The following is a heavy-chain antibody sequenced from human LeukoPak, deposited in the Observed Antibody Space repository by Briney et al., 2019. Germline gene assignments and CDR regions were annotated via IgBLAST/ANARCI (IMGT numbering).Heavy chain of an antibody. CDR1: GFTFSSYW. J-gene: IGHJ4*02. Sequence: GGSLRLSGAASGFTFSSYWMSWVRQAPGKGLEWVANIKQDGSEKYYVDSVKGRFTTSRDNSKNTLHLQMDSLRAEDTAVYYCAKVQNWSMIAFGGVIIDYWGQGTQVTVFS. CDR2: IKQDGSEK. D-gene: IGHD3-16*02. V-gene: IGHV3-7*03. CDR3: AKVQNWSMIAFGGVIIDY.